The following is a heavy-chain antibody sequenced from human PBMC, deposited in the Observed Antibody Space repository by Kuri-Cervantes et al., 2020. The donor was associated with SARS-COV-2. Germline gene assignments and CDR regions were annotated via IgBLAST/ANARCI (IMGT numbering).Heavy chain of an antibody. J-gene: IGHJ6*04. CDR1: GGSISSSSYS. CDR3: ARPGGFLDV. CDR2: IYHSGST. V-gene: IGHV4-30-2*01. D-gene: IGHD4-23*01. Sequence: SETLSLTCTVSGGSISSSSYSWSWIRQPPGKGLEWIGYIYHSGSTYYNPSLKSRVTISVDRSKNQFSLKLSSVTAAGTAVYYCARPGGFLDVWGKGTTVTVSS.